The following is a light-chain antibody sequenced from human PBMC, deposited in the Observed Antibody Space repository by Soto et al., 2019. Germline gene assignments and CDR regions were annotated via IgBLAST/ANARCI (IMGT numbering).Light chain of an antibody. J-gene: IGKJ2*01. Sequence: IVMTQSPDSLAVSLGERATINCKSSQSILSSSINRHYLGWYQHKPGQPPRLLIYWATARESGVPERFSGGGSGTDFTLTISSLQAEDVAVYYCQQFFRPPYSFGQGTKLEIK. CDR2: WAT. CDR1: QSILSSSINRHY. V-gene: IGKV4-1*01. CDR3: QQFFRPPYS.